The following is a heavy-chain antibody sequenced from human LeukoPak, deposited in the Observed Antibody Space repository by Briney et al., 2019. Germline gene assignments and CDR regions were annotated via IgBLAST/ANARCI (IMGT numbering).Heavy chain of an antibody. J-gene: IGHJ4*02. V-gene: IGHV3-21*01. D-gene: IGHD3-10*01. CDR3: AKDQGHFGSGSFYTH. Sequence: GGSLRLSCAASGFTFTSHIMNWVRQAPGKGLEWVSSISGSSNFIYHADSVKGRFTISTDNAKNSLYLQMNSLRAEDTAVYYCAKDQGHFGSGSFYTHWGQGTLVTVSS. CDR2: ISGSSNFI. CDR1: GFTFTSHI.